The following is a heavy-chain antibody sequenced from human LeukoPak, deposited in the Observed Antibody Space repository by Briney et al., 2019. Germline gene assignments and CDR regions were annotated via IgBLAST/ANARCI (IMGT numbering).Heavy chain of an antibody. CDR3: ARGRNIEMTTMSGGSDY. Sequence: ASVKVSCKASGYTFTDYYMHWVRQAPGQGLEWMGWLNPNSGDTNYAQKFQGRVSMTRDTSISTAYMNLSDLRSDDTAVYYCARGRNIEMTTMSGGSDYWGQGTLVTVSS. V-gene: IGHV1-2*02. D-gene: IGHD5-24*01. CDR2: LNPNSGDT. J-gene: IGHJ4*02. CDR1: GYTFTDYY.